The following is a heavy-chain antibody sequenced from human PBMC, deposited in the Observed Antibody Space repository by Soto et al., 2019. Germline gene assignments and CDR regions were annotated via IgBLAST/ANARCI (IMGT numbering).Heavy chain of an antibody. V-gene: IGHV1-69*13. J-gene: IGHJ4*02. D-gene: IGHD3-3*01. Sequence: SVKVSCKASGGSFGNSAINWVRQTPGQGLEWLGGFIPVYRTLNYAQKFQGRVTITADESTGTAYMTLSSLVSDDTAVYYCATGVIWIGYFTVDSWGQGTRVTVS. CDR3: ATGVIWIGYFTVDS. CDR2: FIPVYRTL. CDR1: GGSFGNSA.